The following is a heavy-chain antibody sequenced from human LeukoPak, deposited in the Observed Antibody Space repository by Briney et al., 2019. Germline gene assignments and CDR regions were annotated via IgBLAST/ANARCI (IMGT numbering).Heavy chain of an antibody. CDR2: ISVDGIHK. V-gene: IGHV3-30*03. D-gene: IGHD6-25*01. CDR1: GFTFSNSV. J-gene: IGHJ6*04. Sequence: GGSLRLSCAASGFTFSNSVFHWVRQAPVEGLEWVAVISVDGIHKSYADSVKGRFTISRDNSKNTVYLQMDSLRVEDTAVYYCAREGYTSGAAGGMDVWGRGTTVAVSS. CDR3: AREGYTSGAAGGMDV.